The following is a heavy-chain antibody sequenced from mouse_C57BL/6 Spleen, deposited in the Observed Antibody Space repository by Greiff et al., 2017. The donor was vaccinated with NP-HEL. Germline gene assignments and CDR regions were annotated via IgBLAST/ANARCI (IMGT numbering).Heavy chain of an antibody. J-gene: IGHJ2*01. D-gene: IGHD2-1*01. CDR3: AKEGSLLGYYFDY. CDR2: IYPRSGNT. CDR1: GYTFTSYG. Sequence: QVQLQQSGAELARPGASVKLSCKASGYTFTSYGISWVKQRTGQGLEWIGEIYPRSGNTYYNEKFKGKATLTADKSSSTAYMELRSLTSEDSAVYFCAKEGSLLGYYFDYWGQGTTLTVSS. V-gene: IGHV1-81*01.